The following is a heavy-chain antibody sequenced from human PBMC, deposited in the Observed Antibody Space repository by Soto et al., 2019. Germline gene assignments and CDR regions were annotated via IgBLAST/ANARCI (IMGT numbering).Heavy chain of an antibody. D-gene: IGHD5-18*01. Sequence: ASVKVSCKASGYTFTSYGISWVRQAPGQGLEWMGWISAYNGNTNYAQKLQGRVTMTTDTSTSTAYMELWSLRSDDTAVYYCARGGQLWLRGYYYYGMDVWGQGTTVTVSS. V-gene: IGHV1-18*01. J-gene: IGHJ6*02. CDR2: ISAYNGNT. CDR1: GYTFTSYG. CDR3: ARGGQLWLRGYYYYGMDV.